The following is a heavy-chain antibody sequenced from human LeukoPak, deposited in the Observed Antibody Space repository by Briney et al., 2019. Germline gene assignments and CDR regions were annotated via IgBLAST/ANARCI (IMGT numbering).Heavy chain of an antibody. D-gene: IGHD6-19*01. J-gene: IGHJ4*02. CDR2: ISVSGGST. V-gene: IGHV3-23*01. CDR1: GLTFSSYS. CDR3: AKSRSGWYSDYFDY. Sequence: GGCLRLSCAASGLTFSSYSMTCVRQAPGKWLEWVSGISVSGGSTFYTDSVKGRFTISRDNTKNTLYLQMNSLRAEDTAVYYCAKSRSGWYSDYFDYWGQGTLVTVSS.